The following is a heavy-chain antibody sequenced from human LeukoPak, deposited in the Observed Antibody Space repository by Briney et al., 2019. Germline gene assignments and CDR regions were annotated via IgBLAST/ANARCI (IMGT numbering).Heavy chain of an antibody. D-gene: IGHD4-17*01. CDR3: AKDLEQGPAAVTTFY. CDR2: ISGSGGST. Sequence: GSLRLSCAASGFTFSSYAMSWVRQAPGKGLEWVSAISGSGGSTYYADSVKGRLTISRDNSKNTLYLQMNSLRAEDTAVYYCAKDLEQGPAAVTTFYWGQGTLVTVSS. CDR1: GFTFSSYA. J-gene: IGHJ4*02. V-gene: IGHV3-23*01.